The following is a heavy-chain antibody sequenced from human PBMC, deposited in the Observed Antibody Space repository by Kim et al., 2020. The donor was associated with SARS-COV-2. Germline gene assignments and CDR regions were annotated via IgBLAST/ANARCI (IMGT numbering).Heavy chain of an antibody. J-gene: IGHJ6*02. D-gene: IGHD3-9*01. Sequence: SETLSLTCTVSGYSISSGYYWGWIRQPPGKGLEWIGSIYHSGSTYYNPSLKSRVTISVDTSKNQFSLKLSSVTAADTAVYYCARLTYYDILTGPSMDVWGQGTTVTVSS. V-gene: IGHV4-38-2*02. CDR3: ARLTYYDILTGPSMDV. CDR1: GYSISSGYY. CDR2: IYHSGST.